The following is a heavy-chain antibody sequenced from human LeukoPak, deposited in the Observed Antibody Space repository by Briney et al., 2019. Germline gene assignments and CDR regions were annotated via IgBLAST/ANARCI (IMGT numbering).Heavy chain of an antibody. CDR1: GFTFNNYA. CDR3: ARKTSGPNPFDF. D-gene: IGHD2-8*01. J-gene: IGHJ4*02. V-gene: IGHV3-23*01. CDR2: ISTSGLDT. Sequence: GGSLRLSCAASGFTFNNYAMSWVRQSPGKGLEWVSGISTSGLDTPYADSVKGRFTISRDNSKNTSYLQMNSLRVEDTAIYYCARKTSGPNPFDFWGQGTLLTVSS.